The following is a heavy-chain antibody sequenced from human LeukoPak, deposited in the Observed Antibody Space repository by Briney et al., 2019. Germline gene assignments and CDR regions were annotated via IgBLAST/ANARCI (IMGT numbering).Heavy chain of an antibody. CDR2: ISSGGGTI. Sequence: PGGSLRLSCAASGFTFSSYEMNWVRQAPGKGLEWVSYISSGGGTIYYADSVKGRFTISRDNVKNSLYLQMNSLRAEDTAVYYCARGPDGYNPLFDYWGQGTLVTVSS. CDR1: GFTFSSYE. D-gene: IGHD5-24*01. CDR3: ARGPDGYNPLFDY. J-gene: IGHJ4*02. V-gene: IGHV3-48*03.